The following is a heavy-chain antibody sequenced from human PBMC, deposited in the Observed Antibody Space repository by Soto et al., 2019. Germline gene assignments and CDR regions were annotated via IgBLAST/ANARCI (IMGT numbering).Heavy chain of an antibody. V-gene: IGHV3-30-3*01. CDR3: ARADSSGYYFFGFVDY. Sequence: SLRLSCAASGFTFSSYAMHWVRQAPGKGLEWVAVISYDGSNKYYADSVKGRFTISRDNSKNTLYLQMNSLRAEDTAVYYCARADSSGYYFFGFVDYWGQGTLVTVSS. J-gene: IGHJ4*02. CDR2: ISYDGSNK. CDR1: GFTFSSYA. D-gene: IGHD3-22*01.